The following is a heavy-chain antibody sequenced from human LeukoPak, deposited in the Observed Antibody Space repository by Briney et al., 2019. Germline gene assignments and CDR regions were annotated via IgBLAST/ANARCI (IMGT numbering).Heavy chain of an antibody. D-gene: IGHD3-16*01. CDR1: GGSISSSSYY. CDR3: AREGAEHFDY. CDR2: IYYSGST. V-gene: IGHV4-39*07. Sequence: SETLSLTCTVSGGSISSSSYYWGWIRQPPGKGLEWIGSIYYSGSTYYNPSLKSRVTISVDTSKNQFSLKLSSVTAADTAVYYCAREGAEHFDYWGQGTLVTVSS. J-gene: IGHJ4*02.